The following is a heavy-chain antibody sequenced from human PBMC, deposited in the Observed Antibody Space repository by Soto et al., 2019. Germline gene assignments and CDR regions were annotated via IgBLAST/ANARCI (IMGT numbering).Heavy chain of an antibody. V-gene: IGHV3-66*01. Sequence: GGSLRLSCAASGFTVSSNYMSWVRQAPGKGLEWVSVIYSGGSTYYADSVKGRFTISRDNSKNTLYLQMNSLRAEDTAVYYCATPHLGELSLLPYYWGQGTLVTVSS. CDR3: ATPHLGELSLLPYY. CDR1: GFTVSSNY. J-gene: IGHJ4*02. D-gene: IGHD3-16*02. CDR2: IYSGGST.